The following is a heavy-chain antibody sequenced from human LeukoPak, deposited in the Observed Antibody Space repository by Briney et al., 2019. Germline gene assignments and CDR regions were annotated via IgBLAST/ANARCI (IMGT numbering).Heavy chain of an antibody. D-gene: IGHD1-26*01. J-gene: IGHJ4*02. Sequence: PSGTLSLTCAVSGGSISSSNWWSWVRPPPGKGLEWIGEIYHSGSTNYNPSLKSRVTISVDKSKNQFSLKLSSVTAADTAVYYCASLSGSYYRRFDYWGQGTLVTVSS. CDR1: GGSISSSNW. CDR3: ASLSGSYYRRFDY. V-gene: IGHV4-4*02. CDR2: IYHSGST.